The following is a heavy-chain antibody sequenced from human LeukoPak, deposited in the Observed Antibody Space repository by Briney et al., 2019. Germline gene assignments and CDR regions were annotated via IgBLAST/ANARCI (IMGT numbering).Heavy chain of an antibody. CDR1: GFTFSSYA. V-gene: IGHV3-23*01. D-gene: IGHD5-12*01. CDR3: AKDRLRDIVATTTDALDI. Sequence: PGGSVRLSCAASGFTFSSYAMNWVRQAPGKGLEWVSVISGSGGSTYYADSVKGRFTISRDNSKNTLYLQMNSLRAEDTAVYYCAKDRLRDIVATTTDALDIWGQGKMVTVSS. J-gene: IGHJ3*02. CDR2: ISGSGGST.